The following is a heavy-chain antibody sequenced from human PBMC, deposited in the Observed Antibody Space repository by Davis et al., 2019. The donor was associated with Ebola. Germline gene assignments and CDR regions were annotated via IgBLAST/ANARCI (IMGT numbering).Heavy chain of an antibody. CDR2: IYHSGST. D-gene: IGHD2-15*01. V-gene: IGHV4-38-2*02. CDR1: GYSISSGYY. J-gene: IGHJ4*02. Sequence: PSETLSLTCTVSGYSISSGYYWGWIRQPPGKGLEWIGSIYHSGSTYYNPSLKSRVTISVDTSKNQFSLKLSSVTAADTAVYYCARVGVVAATRYYFDYWGQGTLVTVSS. CDR3: ARVGVVAATRYYFDY.